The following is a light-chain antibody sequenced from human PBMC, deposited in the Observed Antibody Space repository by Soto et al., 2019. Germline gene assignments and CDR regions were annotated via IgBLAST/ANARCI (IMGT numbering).Light chain of an antibody. CDR3: QQYGSSPIT. CDR2: GAS. J-gene: IGKJ5*01. Sequence: EIVLTQSPGTLSLSPGERATLSCRASQSISSSFLAWYQQKPGQAPRLLIYGASSRATAIPDRFSGSGSGTDFTLTISRLEPEDFAVYYCQQYGSSPITFGQGTRLEIK. CDR1: QSISSSF. V-gene: IGKV3-20*01.